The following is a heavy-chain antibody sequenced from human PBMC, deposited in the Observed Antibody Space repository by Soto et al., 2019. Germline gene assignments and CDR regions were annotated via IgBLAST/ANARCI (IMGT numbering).Heavy chain of an antibody. CDR3: AKDSHWGIISPTHDY. J-gene: IGHJ4*02. CDR2: INGGDDSK. V-gene: IGHV3-23*01. Sequence: GGSLRLSCAVSGFTFRSSPMSWVRRAPGKGLEWVSGINGGDDSKHYAESVRGRFTIIRDNSKNKLLLQMNRLRDEDTALYYCAKDSHWGIISPTHDYWGQGTQVTVSS. CDR1: GFTFRSSP. D-gene: IGHD3-16*01.